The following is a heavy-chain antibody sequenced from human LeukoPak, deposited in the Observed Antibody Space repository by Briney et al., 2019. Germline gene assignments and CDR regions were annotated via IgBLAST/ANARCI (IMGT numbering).Heavy chain of an antibody. V-gene: IGHV1-46*01. D-gene: IGHD3-22*01. CDR1: GYTFTSYY. Sequence: ASVKVSCKASGYTFTSYYMHWVRQAPGQGLEWMGIINPSGGSTSYAQKFQGRVTMTTDTSTSTAYMELRSLRSDDTAVYYCARDPYDSSGYRLYNWFDPWGQGTLVTVSS. CDR2: INPSGGST. J-gene: IGHJ5*02. CDR3: ARDPYDSSGYRLYNWFDP.